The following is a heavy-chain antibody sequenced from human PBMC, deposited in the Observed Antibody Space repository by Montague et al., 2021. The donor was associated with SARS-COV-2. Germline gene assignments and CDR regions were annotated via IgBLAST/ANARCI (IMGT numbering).Heavy chain of an antibody. V-gene: IGHV4-59*08. Sequence: SETLSLTCSVSGDSITYFYWSWIRQPPGKGLEWIGYIYYSGTANYNPSLKSRVTISVDTSKNQFSLKVRSVTAADTAVYYCARLVGGRETRFDPWGQGTLVTVSS. D-gene: IGHD3-10*01. CDR3: ARLVGGRETRFDP. CDR1: GDSITYFY. CDR2: IYYSGTA. J-gene: IGHJ5*02.